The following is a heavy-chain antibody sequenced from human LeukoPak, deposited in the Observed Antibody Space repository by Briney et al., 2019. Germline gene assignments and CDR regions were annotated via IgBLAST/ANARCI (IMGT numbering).Heavy chain of an antibody. CDR2: ISGSGGST. V-gene: IGHV3-23*01. D-gene: IGHD5-18*01. Sequence: GGSLRLSCVASGFTFSGSAMSWVRQAPGKGLEWVSAISGSGGSTYYADSVKGRFTISRDNSKNTLYLQMNSLRAEDTAVYYCAKGPTAMVDWGQGTLVTVSS. CDR1: GFTFSGSA. CDR3: AKGPTAMVD. J-gene: IGHJ4*02.